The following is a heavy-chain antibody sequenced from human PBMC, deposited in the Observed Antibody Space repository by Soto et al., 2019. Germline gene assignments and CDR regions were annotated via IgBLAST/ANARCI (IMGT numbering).Heavy chain of an antibody. CDR1: GFTFSSYA. Sequence: QVQLVESGGGVVQPGRSLRLSCAASGFTFSSYAMHWVRQAPGKGLEWVAVISYDGSNKYDADSVKGRFTISRDNSKNTLDLQMNSLRAEDTAVYYCARDGTVTTPYYYYGMDVWGQGTTVTVSS. J-gene: IGHJ6*02. V-gene: IGHV3-30-3*01. CDR2: ISYDGSNK. CDR3: ARDGTVTTPYYYYGMDV. D-gene: IGHD4-17*01.